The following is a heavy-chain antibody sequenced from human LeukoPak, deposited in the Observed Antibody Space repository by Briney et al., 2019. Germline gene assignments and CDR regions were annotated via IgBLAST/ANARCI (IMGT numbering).Heavy chain of an antibody. D-gene: IGHD3-10*01. J-gene: IGHJ5*02. Sequence: PSETLSLTCTVSGGSTSSYYWSWIRQPAGTALEWIGRIYTSGTIIYYPSLKSRVTMSVDTSKNQFSLKLSSVTAADTAVYYCARDSGTTGEVKFDPWGQGTLVTVSS. CDR1: GGSTSSYY. V-gene: IGHV4-4*07. CDR3: ARDSGTTGEVKFDP. CDR2: IYTSGTI.